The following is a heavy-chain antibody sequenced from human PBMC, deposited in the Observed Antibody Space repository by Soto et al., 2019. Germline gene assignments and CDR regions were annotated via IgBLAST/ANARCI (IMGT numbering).Heavy chain of an antibody. V-gene: IGHV3-48*03. CDR1: GITFSNHE. D-gene: IGHD6-19*01. Sequence: LRLSCAASGITFSNHEMNWVRQAPGEGLEWVSCISSSGSPTYYADAVKGRFTIARANAKNSLYLQMNSLRGEDMGVYYCARLSGIAVAGTTGDAFDIWGQGTMVTVSS. CDR2: ISSSGSPT. CDR3: ARLSGIAVAGTTGDAFDI. J-gene: IGHJ3*02.